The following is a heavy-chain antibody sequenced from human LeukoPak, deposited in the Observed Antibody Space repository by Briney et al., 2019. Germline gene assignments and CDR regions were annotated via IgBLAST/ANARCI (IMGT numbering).Heavy chain of an antibody. CDR1: SDSIYSSNYY. D-gene: IGHD2-21*02. CDR2: IYYSGST. CDR3: ARAAYCGGDCYLFDY. V-gene: IGHV4-39*01. J-gene: IGHJ4*02. Sequence: KSSETLSLTCTVSSDSIYSSNYYWGWIRQPPGKGLEWIGSIYYSGSTYYNSSLKSRVTISVDTSKNQFSLKLSSLTAADTAVYYCARAAYCGGDCYLFDYWGQGTLVIVFS.